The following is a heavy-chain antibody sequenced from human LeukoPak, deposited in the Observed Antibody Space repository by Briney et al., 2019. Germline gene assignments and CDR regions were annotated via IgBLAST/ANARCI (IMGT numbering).Heavy chain of an antibody. J-gene: IGHJ4*02. Sequence: GGSLRLSCLVSGFAFSSFGMHWVRQAPGKGLEWVAVISYDGSNKYYADSVKGRFTISRDNSKNTLYLQMNSLRAEDTAVYYCAKVPFVVVTAIPPDYWGQGTLVTVSS. V-gene: IGHV3-30-3*01. CDR2: ISYDGSNK. CDR3: AKVPFVVVTAIPPDY. D-gene: IGHD2-21*02. CDR1: GFAFSSFG.